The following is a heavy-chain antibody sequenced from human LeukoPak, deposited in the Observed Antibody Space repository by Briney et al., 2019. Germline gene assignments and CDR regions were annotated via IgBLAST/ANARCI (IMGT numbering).Heavy chain of an antibody. J-gene: IGHJ3*02. V-gene: IGHV4-39*01. D-gene: IGHD6-19*01. CDR3: ARVCTYSSGWYGAFDI. Sequence: SETLSLTCTVSGGSISSSSYYWGWIRQPPGKGLEWIGSIYYSGSPYYNPSLKSRVTISVDTSKNQFSLKLSSVTAADTAVYYCARVCTYSSGWYGAFDIWGQGTMVTVSS. CDR1: GGSISSSSYY. CDR2: IYYSGSP.